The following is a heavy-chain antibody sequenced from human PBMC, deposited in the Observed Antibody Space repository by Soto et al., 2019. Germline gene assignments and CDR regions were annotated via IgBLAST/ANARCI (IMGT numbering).Heavy chain of an antibody. V-gene: IGHV3-11*06. D-gene: IGHD3-9*01. J-gene: IGHJ4*02. CDR1: GFTFSDYY. CDR2: ISSSSYT. CDR3: ARDQHFHYDILTGYYDY. Sequence: GGSLRLSCAASGFTFSDYYMSWIRQAPGKGLEWVSYISSSSYTNYADSVKGRFTISRDNAKNSLYLQMNSLRAEDTAVYYCARDQHFHYDILTGYYDYWGQGTLVTVSS.